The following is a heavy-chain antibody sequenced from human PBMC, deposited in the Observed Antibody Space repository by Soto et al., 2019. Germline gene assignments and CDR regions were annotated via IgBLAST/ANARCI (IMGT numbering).Heavy chain of an antibody. CDR1: GYSFTSYG. V-gene: IGHV1-18*01. Sequence: GASVKVSCKASGYSFTSYGINWVRQAPGQGLEWMGWISAKHGNTHYAQKLQGRVTMTTDTSTSTAYMELRSLTSDDTAVYYCTRDMLKLPLVGFKDNWFDPWGQGTLVTVCS. CDR2: ISAKHGNT. J-gene: IGHJ5*01. D-gene: IGHD2-15*01. CDR3: TRDMLKLPLVGFKDNWFDP.